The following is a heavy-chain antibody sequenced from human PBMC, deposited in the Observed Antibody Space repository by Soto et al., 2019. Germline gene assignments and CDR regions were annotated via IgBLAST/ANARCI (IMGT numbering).Heavy chain of an antibody. J-gene: IGHJ3*02. V-gene: IGHV3-15*07. CDR3: TTLRVLRFLEWLLPDAFDI. Sequence: GGSLRLSCAASGFTFSNAWMNWVRQAPGKGLEWVGRIKSKTDGGTTDYAAPVKGRFTISRDDSKNTLYLQMNSLKTEDTAVYYCTTLRVLRFLEWLLPDAFDIWGQGTMVTVSS. CDR1: GFTFSNAW. CDR2: IKSKTDGGTT. D-gene: IGHD3-3*01.